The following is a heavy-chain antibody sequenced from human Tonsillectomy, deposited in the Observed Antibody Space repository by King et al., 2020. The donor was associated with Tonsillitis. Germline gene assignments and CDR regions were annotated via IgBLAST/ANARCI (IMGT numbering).Heavy chain of an antibody. V-gene: IGHV1-2*02. J-gene: IGHJ4*01. CDR2: IKANSGDA. D-gene: IGHD4/OR15-4a*01. Sequence: VQLVESGAEVKKPGASVKVSCKASGYTFTGYYLHWVRQAPGQGLEWMGWIKANSGDANYAQKFQGRVTMTRDTSISTAYMERSRLISDDTAVYFCAREAMTYDYGFFDYWGQGTLVTVSS. CDR1: GYTFTGYY. CDR3: AREAMTYDYGFFDY.